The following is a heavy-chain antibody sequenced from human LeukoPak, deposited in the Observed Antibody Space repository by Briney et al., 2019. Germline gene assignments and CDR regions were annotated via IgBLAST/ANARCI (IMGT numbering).Heavy chain of an antibody. D-gene: IGHD3-10*01. J-gene: IGHJ5*02. CDR1: GFTFSSYW. CDR3: ARGISMVRGVIPSYNWFDP. CDR2: INNDGSST. V-gene: IGHV3-74*01. Sequence: GGSLRLSCAASGFTFSSYWMHWVRQAPGKGLVWVSRINNDGSSTNYADSVKGRFTISRENSKNTLYLQMNSLRAEDTAVYYCARGISMVRGVIPSYNWFDPWGQGTLVTVSS.